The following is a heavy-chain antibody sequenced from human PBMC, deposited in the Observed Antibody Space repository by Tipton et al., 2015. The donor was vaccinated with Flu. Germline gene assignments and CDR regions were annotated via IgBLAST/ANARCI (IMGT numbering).Heavy chain of an antibody. CDR1: GSSVSSGSYY. J-gene: IGHJ6*02. V-gene: IGHV4-61*01. Sequence: TLSLTCTVSGSSVSSGSYYWSWIRQPPGKGLEWIGYIYYSGSTNYNPSLKSRVTISVDTSKNQFSLKLSSVTAADTAVYYCARDASYYYDSSGYSYFYYYGMDVWGQGTTVTVSS. D-gene: IGHD3-22*01. CDR3: ARDASYYYDSSGYSYFYYYGMDV. CDR2: IYYSGST.